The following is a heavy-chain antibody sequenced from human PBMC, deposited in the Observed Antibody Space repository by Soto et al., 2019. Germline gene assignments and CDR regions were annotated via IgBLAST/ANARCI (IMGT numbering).Heavy chain of an antibody. CDR2: IYYSGST. Sequence: PSETLSLTCTVSGGSISSYYWSWIRQPPGKGLEWIGYIYYSGSTYYNPSLKSRVTISVDTSKNQFSLKLSSVTAADTAVYYCASPDGYSSSSFDYWGQGTLVTVSS. CDR3: ASPDGYSSSSFDY. D-gene: IGHD6-13*01. V-gene: IGHV4-59*08. J-gene: IGHJ4*02. CDR1: GGSISSYY.